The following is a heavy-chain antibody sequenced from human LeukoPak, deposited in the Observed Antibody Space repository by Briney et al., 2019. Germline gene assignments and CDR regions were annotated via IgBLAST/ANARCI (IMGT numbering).Heavy chain of an antibody. Sequence: GGSLRLSCLASGLTFSNYAMSWVRQAPGKGLVWVSRINTDGSSTSYADSVKGRFTISRDNAKNTLYLQMNSLRAEDTAVYYCARAEYSSSYYYYYMDVWGKGTTVTVSS. CDR1: GLTFSNYA. V-gene: IGHV3-74*01. CDR2: INTDGSST. D-gene: IGHD6-6*01. J-gene: IGHJ6*03. CDR3: ARAEYSSSYYYYYMDV.